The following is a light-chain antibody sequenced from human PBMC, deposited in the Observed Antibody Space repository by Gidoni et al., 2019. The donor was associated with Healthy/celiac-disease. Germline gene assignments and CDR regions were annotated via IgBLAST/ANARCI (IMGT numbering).Light chain of an antibody. CDR1: QGISNY. V-gene: IGKV1-27*01. J-gene: IGKJ5*01. CDR2: AAS. CDR3: QKYNSAPRT. Sequence: DIQMTQSPSSLSASVGERVTITCRASQGISNYLAWYQQKPGKVPKLLIYAASTLQSGVPSRFRGSGSGTDFTLTISSMQPEDVATYYCQKYNSAPRTFGQGTRLEIK.